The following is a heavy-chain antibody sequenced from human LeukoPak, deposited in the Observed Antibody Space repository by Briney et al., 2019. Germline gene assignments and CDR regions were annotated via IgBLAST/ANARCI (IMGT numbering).Heavy chain of an antibody. D-gene: IGHD2-2*01. J-gene: IGHJ4*02. CDR2: INPNSGGT. CDR1: GYTFTGYY. V-gene: IGHV1-2*02. Sequence: ASVKVSCKASGYTFTGYYMHWVRQAPGQGLEWMGWINPNSGGTNYAQKFQGRVTMTRDTSISTAYMELSRLRSDDTAVYCCATLSLGYCSSTSCFNYWGQGTLVTVSS. CDR3: ATLSLGYCSSTSCFNY.